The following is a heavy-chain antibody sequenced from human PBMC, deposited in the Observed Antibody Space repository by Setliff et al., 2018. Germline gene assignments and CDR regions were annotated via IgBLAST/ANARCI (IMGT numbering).Heavy chain of an antibody. J-gene: IGHJ4*02. Sequence: ASVKVSCKASGYSLSSYGITWVRQAPGQGLEWMGWISGYTGNTNYEQKFQGRVTMTRDTSTGTVYMELTSLKSEDTAVYYCARAGDAAAGRKGVFEYWGQGSLVTVSS. CDR2: ISGYTGNT. D-gene: IGHD6-13*01. CDR1: GYSLSSYG. V-gene: IGHV1-18*01. CDR3: ARAGDAAAGRKGVFEY.